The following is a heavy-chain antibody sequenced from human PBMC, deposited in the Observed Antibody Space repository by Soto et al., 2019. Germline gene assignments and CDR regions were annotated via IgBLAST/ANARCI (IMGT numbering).Heavy chain of an antibody. Sequence: QVQLVESGGGVVQPGRSLRLSCAASGFTFSSYGMHWVRQAPGKGLEWVAVIWYDGSNKYYADYVKGRFTISRDNSKNTLYLQMNSRRAEDTAVYYCARDGYCSGGSCYSVPVFDYWGQGTLVTVSS. CDR1: GFTFSSYG. CDR3: ARDGYCSGGSCYSVPVFDY. CDR2: IWYDGSNK. D-gene: IGHD2-15*01. V-gene: IGHV3-33*01. J-gene: IGHJ4*02.